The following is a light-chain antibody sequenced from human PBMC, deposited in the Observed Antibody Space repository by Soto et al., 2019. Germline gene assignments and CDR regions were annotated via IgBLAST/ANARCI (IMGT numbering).Light chain of an antibody. J-gene: IGLJ2*01. V-gene: IGLV1-40*01. CDR3: QSYDISLSGVV. CDR2: GNS. CDR1: SSNIGAGYD. Sequence: QSVLTQPPSVSGAPGQRVTISCTGSSSNIGAGYDVHWYQQLPGTAPKLLIWGNSNRPSGFPDRFSGSKSGTSASLAITGRQAEDEADYYCQSYDISLSGVVFGGGTKLTVL.